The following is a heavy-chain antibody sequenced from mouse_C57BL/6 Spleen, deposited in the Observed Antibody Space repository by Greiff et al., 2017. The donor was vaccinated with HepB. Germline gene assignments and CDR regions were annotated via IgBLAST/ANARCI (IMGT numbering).Heavy chain of an antibody. Sequence: VQLQQSGAELMKPGVLVKLPCKATGYTFTGYWTEWVKQRPGHGLERIGQILLGSVSSNCNEKLKGKFTFTADTSSNTAYMQLSSLTTEDSAIYYCAREGAKNYLDYWRQGTTLTVSS. CDR2: ILLGSVSS. CDR3: AREGAKNYLDY. CDR1: GYTFTGYW. J-gene: IGHJ2*01. V-gene: IGHV1-9*01.